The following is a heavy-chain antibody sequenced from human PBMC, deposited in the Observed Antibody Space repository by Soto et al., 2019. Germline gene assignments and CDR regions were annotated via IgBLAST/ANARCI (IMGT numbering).Heavy chain of an antibody. CDR3: AKDNDYHFDY. D-gene: IGHD4-17*01. V-gene: IGHV3-9*01. Sequence: GGSLRLSCAASGFTFDDYAMHWVRQAPGKGLEWVSGISWNSGSIGYADSVKGRFTISRDNAKNSLYLQMNSLRAEDTALYYCAKDNDYHFDYWGQGILVTVSS. J-gene: IGHJ4*02. CDR1: GFTFDDYA. CDR2: ISWNSGSI.